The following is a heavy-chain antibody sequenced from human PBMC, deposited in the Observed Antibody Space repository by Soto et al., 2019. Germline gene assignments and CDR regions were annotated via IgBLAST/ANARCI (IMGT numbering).Heavy chain of an antibody. J-gene: IGHJ5*02. CDR2: IYYSGST. V-gene: IGHV4-39*01. D-gene: IGHD6-6*01. CDR3: ARRRTSSSSRGFDP. CDR1: GGSISSSSYY. Sequence: PSETLSLTCTVSGGSISSSSYYWGWIRQPPGKGLEWIGSIYYSGSTYHNPSLKSRVTISVDTSKNQFSLKLSSVTAADTAVYYCARRRTSSSSRGFDPWGQGTLVTVSS.